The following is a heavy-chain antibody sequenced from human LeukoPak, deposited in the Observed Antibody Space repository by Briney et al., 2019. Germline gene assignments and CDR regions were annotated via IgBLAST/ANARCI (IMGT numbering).Heavy chain of an antibody. D-gene: IGHD6-13*01. Sequence: HPGGFLRLSCAASGFTFSSYSMNWVRQAPGKGLEWVSSISSSSSYIYYADSVKGRFTTSRDNAKKSLYLQMNSLRAEDTAVYYCARRIAAANDAFDIWGQGTMVTVSS. CDR2: ISSSSSYI. V-gene: IGHV3-21*01. J-gene: IGHJ3*02. CDR3: ARRIAAANDAFDI. CDR1: GFTFSSYS.